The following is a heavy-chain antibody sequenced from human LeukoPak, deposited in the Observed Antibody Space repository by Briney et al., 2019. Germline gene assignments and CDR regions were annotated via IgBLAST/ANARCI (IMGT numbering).Heavy chain of an antibody. Sequence: QSGVSLRLSCAASGFTFNSYSMNWVRQAPGKGLEWVSVIYSGGSTYYADSVKGRFTISRDNSKNTLYLQMNSLRAEDTAVYYCARVASAAHFDYWGQGTLVTVSS. V-gene: IGHV3-53*01. D-gene: IGHD2-2*01. CDR1: GFTFNSYS. CDR3: ARVASAAHFDY. CDR2: IYSGGST. J-gene: IGHJ4*02.